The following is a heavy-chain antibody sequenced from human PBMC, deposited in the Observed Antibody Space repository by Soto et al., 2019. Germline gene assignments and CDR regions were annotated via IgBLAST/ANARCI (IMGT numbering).Heavy chain of an antibody. V-gene: IGHV3-30*18. Sequence: QVQLVESGGGVVQPGRSLRLSCAASGFTFRNYGMHWVRQAPGKGLEWVAVISYDGSNEYYIDSVKGRFTISRENSKKTLYLQMNSLRVEDTAVYYCAKVALGFLEWRSMDVWGQGTTVTVSS. CDR1: GFTFRNYG. CDR3: AKVALGFLEWRSMDV. D-gene: IGHD3-3*01. J-gene: IGHJ6*02. CDR2: ISYDGSNE.